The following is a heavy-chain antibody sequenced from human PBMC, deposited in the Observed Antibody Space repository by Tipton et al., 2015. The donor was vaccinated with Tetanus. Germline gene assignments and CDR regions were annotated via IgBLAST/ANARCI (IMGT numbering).Heavy chain of an antibody. V-gene: IGHV3-9*01. Sequence: SLRLSCAASGFTFDDYAMHWVRQAPGKGLEWVSGISWNSGSIGYADSVKGRFTISRDNAKNSLYLQMNSLRAEDTALYYCAKDISAYYYDSSGYYGYYFDYWGQGTLVTVSS. J-gene: IGHJ4*02. CDR3: AKDISAYYYDSSGYYGYYFDY. D-gene: IGHD3-22*01. CDR1: GFTFDDYA. CDR2: ISWNSGSI.